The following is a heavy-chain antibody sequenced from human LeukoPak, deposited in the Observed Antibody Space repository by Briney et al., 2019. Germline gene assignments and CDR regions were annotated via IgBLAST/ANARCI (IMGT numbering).Heavy chain of an antibody. Sequence: SETLSLTCTVSGGSISSYYWSWIRQPPGKGLEWIGEINHSGSTNYNPSLKSRVTISVDTSKNQFSLKLSSVTAADTAVYYCARENSYYDSSGYYYGSGYFDYWGQGTLVTVSS. CDR3: ARENSYYDSSGYYYGSGYFDY. CDR1: GGSISSYY. CDR2: INHSGST. J-gene: IGHJ4*02. V-gene: IGHV4-34*01. D-gene: IGHD3-22*01.